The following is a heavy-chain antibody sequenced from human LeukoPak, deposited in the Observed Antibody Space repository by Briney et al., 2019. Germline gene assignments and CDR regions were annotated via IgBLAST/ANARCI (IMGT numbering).Heavy chain of an antibody. V-gene: IGHV4-34*01. CDR3: ARGRATLSCSSTSCYTGNWFDP. CDR2: INHSGST. J-gene: IGHJ5*02. CDR1: GGSFSGYY. D-gene: IGHD2-2*02. Sequence: PSETLSLTCAVYGGSFSGYYWSWIRQPPGKGLEWIGEINHSGSTNYNPSLKSRVTISVDASKNQFSLKLSSVTAADTAVYYCARGRATLSCSSTSCYTGNWFDPWGQGTLVTVSS.